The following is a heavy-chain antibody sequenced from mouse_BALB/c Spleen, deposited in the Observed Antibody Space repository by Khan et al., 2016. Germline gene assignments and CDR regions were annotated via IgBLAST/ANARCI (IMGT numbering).Heavy chain of an antibody. CDR2: IDPENGNT. D-gene: IGHD6-1*01. V-gene: IGHV14-1*02. CDR1: GFNIKDYY. J-gene: IGHJ2*01. Sequence: VQLQQSGAELVRPGALVKLSCKASGFNIKDYYMHWVKQRPEQGLEWMGWIDPENGNTIYDPKFQGKASITADTSSNTAYLQPSSLKSEDTAVYYITRTTAAYFDYWGQGTTVTVSS. CDR3: TRTTAAYFDY.